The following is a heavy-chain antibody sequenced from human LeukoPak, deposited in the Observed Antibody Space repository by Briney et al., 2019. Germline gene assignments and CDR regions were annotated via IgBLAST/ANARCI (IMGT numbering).Heavy chain of an antibody. CDR1: GFTFDDYV. CDR3: AKDFCTGCNYYFYGMDV. CDR2: ISRNSAKI. V-gene: IGHV3-9*01. Sequence: PGRSLRLSCAASGFTFDDYVMHWVRQAPGRGLEWVSGISRNSAKIGYADSVKGRFTISRDNAKTSLYLQMNSLRAEDTAFYYCAKDFCTGCNYYFYGMDVWGRGTTVTVSS. J-gene: IGHJ6*02. D-gene: IGHD2-2*01.